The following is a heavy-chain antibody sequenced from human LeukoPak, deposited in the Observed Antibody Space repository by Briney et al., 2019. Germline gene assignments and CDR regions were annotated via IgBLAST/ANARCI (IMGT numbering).Heavy chain of an antibody. CDR2: VHLDGRT. D-gene: IGHD3-3*01. J-gene: IGHJ4*02. Sequence: PSETLSLTCGVSGGSVINTNWWTWVRQPPGKGLEWIGEVHLDGRTNYNPSLESRLTTSVDVSENQVSLKLTSVTAADTAVYYCAREGGFYRPLDHSGQGTLVSVSS. CDR1: GGSVINTNW. CDR3: AREGGFYRPLDH. V-gene: IGHV4-4*02.